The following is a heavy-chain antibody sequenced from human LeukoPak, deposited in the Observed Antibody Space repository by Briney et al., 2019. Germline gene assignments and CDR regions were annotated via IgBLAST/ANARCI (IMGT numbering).Heavy chain of an antibody. CDR2: ISSSSSTI. D-gene: IGHD6-6*01. CDR3: ARGRYSSSPFDP. J-gene: IGHJ5*02. V-gene: IGHV3-48*04. Sequence: GGSLRLSCAASGFTFSSYSMNWVRQAPGKGLEWVSYISSSSSTIYYADSVRGRFIISRDNAKNSLYLQMNSLRAEDTAVYYCARGRYSSSPFDPWGQGTLVTVSS. CDR1: GFTFSSYS.